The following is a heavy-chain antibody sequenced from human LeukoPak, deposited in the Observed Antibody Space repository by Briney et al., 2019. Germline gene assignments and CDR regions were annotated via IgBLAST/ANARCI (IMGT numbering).Heavy chain of an antibody. CDR3: ARVATTTNPPQRPFDY. J-gene: IGHJ4*02. V-gene: IGHV4-38-2*01. CDR1: GYSISSGYC. D-gene: IGHD5-12*01. CDR2: IYHSGST. Sequence: TETLCLTCAVSGYSISSGYCWGWIRPPPGKGLEWIGIIYHSGSTYYNPSLKSRVTISVDTSKNQFSLKLSSVTAADTALYYCARVATTTNPPQRPFDYWGQGTLVTVSS.